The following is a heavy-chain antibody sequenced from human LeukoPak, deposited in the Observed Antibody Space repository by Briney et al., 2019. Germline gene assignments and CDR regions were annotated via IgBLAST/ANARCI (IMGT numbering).Heavy chain of an antibody. CDR1: GDSISNGAFY. Sequence: KTSQTLSLTCTVSGDSISNGAFYWSWIRQHPGKGLEWIGYIYYSGSTHHTPSLNSRITMSVDTTKNQVSLKLTSVTAADTAVYYCARGAGTYDPYYDYWGQGTLVTVSS. CDR3: ARGAGTYDPYYDY. J-gene: IGHJ4*02. V-gene: IGHV4-31*03. D-gene: IGHD3-10*01. CDR2: IYYSGST.